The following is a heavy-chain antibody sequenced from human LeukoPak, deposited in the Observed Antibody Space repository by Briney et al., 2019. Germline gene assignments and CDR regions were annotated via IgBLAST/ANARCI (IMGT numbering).Heavy chain of an antibody. D-gene: IGHD2-21*01. CDR1: GYTFTSYD. CDR3: ARGATRKLLFQVRSSERPNDP. Sequence: ASVKVSCKASGYTFTSYDINWVRQATGQGLEWMGWMNPNSGNTGYAQKFQGRVTMTRNTSISTAYMELSSLRSEDTAVYYCARGATRKLLFQVRSSERPNDPWGQGTLVTVSS. V-gene: IGHV1-8*01. J-gene: IGHJ5*02. CDR2: MNPNSGNT.